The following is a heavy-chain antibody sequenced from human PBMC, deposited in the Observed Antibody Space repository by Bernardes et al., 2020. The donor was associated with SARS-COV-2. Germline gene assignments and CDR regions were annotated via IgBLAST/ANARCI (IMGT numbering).Heavy chain of an antibody. Sequence: GGSLRLSCAASAFTFRDYTMHCVRQAPGKGLEWVAVIWHAGSREYYVDSVKGRFATSRDNSNNTPYLQMNNLRVEDTALYRCATEDGEWLEAWGQGTLVTVSS. CDR3: ATEDGEWLEA. V-gene: IGHV3-33*01. J-gene: IGHJ5*02. D-gene: IGHD4-17*01. CDR2: IWHAGSRE. CDR1: AFTFRDYT.